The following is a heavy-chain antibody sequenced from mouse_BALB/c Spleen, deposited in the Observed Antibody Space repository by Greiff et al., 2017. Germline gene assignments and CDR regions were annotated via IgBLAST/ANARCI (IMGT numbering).Heavy chain of an antibody. D-gene: IGHD1-2*01. CDR3: ARERGDYYGSFAY. Sequence: EVKLMESGGGLVKPGGSLKLSCAASGFTFSSYAMSWVRQTPEKRLEWVASISSGGSTYYPDSVKGRFTISRDNARNILYLQMSSLRSEDTAMYYCARERGDYYGSFAYWGQGTLVTVSA. J-gene: IGHJ3*01. CDR2: ISSGGST. CDR1: GFTFSSYA. V-gene: IGHV5-6-5*01.